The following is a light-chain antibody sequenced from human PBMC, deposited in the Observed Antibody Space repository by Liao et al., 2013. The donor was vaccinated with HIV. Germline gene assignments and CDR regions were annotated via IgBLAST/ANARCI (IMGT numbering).Light chain of an antibody. J-gene: IGLJ3*02. V-gene: IGLV3-1*01. Sequence: SFELTQPPSVSVSPGQTASVTCSGDELGNKNICWYQQRPGQSPVLVISEDDKRPSGIPERFSGSNSGNTATLTISGAQAMDEGDYYCQAWDSNSWVFGGGTELTVL. CDR2: EDD. CDR3: QAWDSNSWV. CDR1: ELGNKN.